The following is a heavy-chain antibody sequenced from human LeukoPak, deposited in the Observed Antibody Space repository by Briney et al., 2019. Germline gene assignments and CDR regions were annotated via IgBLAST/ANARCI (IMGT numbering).Heavy chain of an antibody. CDR3: ARVRGSYSSDS. CDR2: ISNSGGAI. J-gene: IGHJ4*02. V-gene: IGHV3-11*04. D-gene: IGHD1-26*01. CDR1: GFTFSDYY. Sequence: GGSLRLSCAASGFTFSDYYMSWIRQAAGKGLEWVSYISNSGGAIYYADSVKSRFTISRDNAMNSLFLQMNSLRAEDTAVYYCARVRGSYSSDSWGQGTLVTVSS.